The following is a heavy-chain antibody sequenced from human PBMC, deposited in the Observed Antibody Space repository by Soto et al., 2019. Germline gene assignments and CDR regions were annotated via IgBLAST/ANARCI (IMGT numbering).Heavy chain of an antibody. J-gene: IGHJ6*03. CDR1: GFIFSSSG. CDR2: IWYDGSNK. D-gene: IGHD5-18*01. Sequence: QVQLVESGGGVVQPGRSLRLSCAASGFIFSSSGMHWVRQAPGKGLEWVAVIWYDGSNKNYADSVKGRFTISRDNSKSTVDLQMNSLRAEDTAVYYCARGISVSYGSMDVWGKGTTVTVSS. CDR3: ARGISVSYGSMDV. V-gene: IGHV3-33*01.